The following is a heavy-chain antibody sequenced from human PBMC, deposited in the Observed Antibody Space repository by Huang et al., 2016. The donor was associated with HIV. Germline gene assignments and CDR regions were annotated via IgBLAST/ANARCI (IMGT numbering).Heavy chain of an antibody. J-gene: IGHJ4*02. CDR2: ISSSSSYI. CDR3: ASEIAAASIDY. Sequence: EVQLVESGGGLVKPGGSLRLSCAASGFTFSSYSMNWVRQAPGKGREWFSSISSSSSYIYYADSVKGRFTISRDNAKNSLYLQMNSLRAEDTAVYYCASEIAAASIDYWGQGTLVTVSS. V-gene: IGHV3-21*01. D-gene: IGHD6-13*01. CDR1: GFTFSSYS.